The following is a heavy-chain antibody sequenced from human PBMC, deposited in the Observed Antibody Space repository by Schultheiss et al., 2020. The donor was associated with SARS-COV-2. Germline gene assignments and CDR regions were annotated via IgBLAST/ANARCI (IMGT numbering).Heavy chain of an antibody. CDR3: AREYSSGWGPTMDV. V-gene: IGHV4-61*02. CDR2: IYTSGST. D-gene: IGHD6-19*01. J-gene: IGHJ6*02. Sequence: SETLSLTCTVSGGSISSGGYYWSWIRQPAGKGLEWIGRIYTSGSTYYNPSLKSRVTISVDTSKNQFSLKLSSVTAADTAVYYCAREYSSGWGPTMDVWGQGTTVTVSS. CDR1: GGSISSGGYY.